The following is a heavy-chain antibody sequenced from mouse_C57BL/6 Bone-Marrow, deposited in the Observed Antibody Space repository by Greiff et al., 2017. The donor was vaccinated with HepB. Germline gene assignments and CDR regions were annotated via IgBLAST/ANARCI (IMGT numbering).Heavy chain of an antibody. D-gene: IGHD2-4*01. CDR2: ISSGGSYT. J-gene: IGHJ3*01. Sequence: EVKLMESGGDLVKPGGSLKLSCAASGFTFSSYVMSWVRQTPDKRLEWVATISSGGSYTYYPDSVKGRFTISRDNAKNTLYLQMSSLKSEDTAMYYCARPQYDFAWFAYWGQGTLVTVSA. V-gene: IGHV5-6*01. CDR1: GFTFSSYV. CDR3: ARPQYDFAWFAY.